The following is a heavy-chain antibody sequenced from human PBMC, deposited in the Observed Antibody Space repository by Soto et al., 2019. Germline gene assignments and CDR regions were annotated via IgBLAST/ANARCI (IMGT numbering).Heavy chain of an antibody. CDR3: AALTGTPDVYYYYYGMDV. CDR1: GYTFTGYY. V-gene: IGHV1-2*02. D-gene: IGHD1-20*01. Sequence: KVSCKASGYTFTGYYMHWVRQAPGQGLEWMGWINPNSGGTNYAQKFQGRVTMTRDMSISTAYMELSRLRSDDTAVYYCAALTGTPDVYYYYYGMDVWGQGTTVTVSS. J-gene: IGHJ6*02. CDR2: INPNSGGT.